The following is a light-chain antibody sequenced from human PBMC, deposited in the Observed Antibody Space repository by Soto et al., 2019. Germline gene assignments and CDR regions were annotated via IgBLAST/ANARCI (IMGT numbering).Light chain of an antibody. CDR1: QGISSA. J-gene: IGKJ1*01. V-gene: IGKV1D-13*01. CDR2: DAS. CDR3: KQFNNIPRT. Sequence: AIEFTQSPCSLSAGVAYPVPITSWSSQGISSALAWYQQKPGKAPKLLIYDASSLESGVPSRFRGSGSGTDFTLTISSLQPEAFATCYCKQFNNIPRTFGQGTKVDIK.